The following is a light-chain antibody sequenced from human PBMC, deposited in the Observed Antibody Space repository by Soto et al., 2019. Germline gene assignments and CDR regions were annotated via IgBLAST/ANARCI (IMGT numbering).Light chain of an antibody. CDR3: SSYTSSGTLV. V-gene: IGLV2-14*03. CDR2: DII. Sequence: QSALTQPASVSGSPGQSITISCTGTSSDVGAYIFVSWYQQHPGKAPKLMIYDIINRPSGVSNRFSGSKSGNVASLTISGLQAEDEADYYCSSYTSSGTLVFGGGTKLTVL. CDR1: SSDVGAYIF. J-gene: IGLJ2*01.